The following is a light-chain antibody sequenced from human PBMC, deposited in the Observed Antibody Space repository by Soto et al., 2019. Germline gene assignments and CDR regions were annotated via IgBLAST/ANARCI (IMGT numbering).Light chain of an antibody. Sequence: QSVLTQPPSASGTPGQRVTISCSGSSSNIGSNTVNWYQQLPGTAPKLLIYSNNQRPSGVPDRFSGSKSGTSASLAISGLQSEDEADYYCYSYGGSYTWVFGGGTKVTVL. J-gene: IGLJ3*02. CDR1: SSNIGSNT. CDR2: SNN. V-gene: IGLV1-44*01. CDR3: YSYGGSYTWV.